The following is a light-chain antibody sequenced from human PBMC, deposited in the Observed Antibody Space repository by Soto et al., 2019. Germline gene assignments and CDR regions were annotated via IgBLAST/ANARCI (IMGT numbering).Light chain of an antibody. CDR1: SSDVGAHDF. CDR3: NSYTLSKTVI. CDR2: EVT. J-gene: IGLJ2*01. Sequence: QSALTQPASVSGSPGQSITISCSGTSSDVGAHDFVSWYQHHPDKAPKVIIFEVTKRPSGVSDRFSGSKTGNTASLTISGLQAEDEADYYCNSYTLSKTVIFGGGTKDTVL. V-gene: IGLV2-14*01.